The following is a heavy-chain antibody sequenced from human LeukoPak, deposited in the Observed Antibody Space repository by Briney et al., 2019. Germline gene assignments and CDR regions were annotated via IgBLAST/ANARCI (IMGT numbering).Heavy chain of an antibody. V-gene: IGHV3-11*01. CDR2: ISSSGSAI. D-gene: IGHD1-26*01. Sequence: PGGSLRLSCAASGFTFSDYYMSWIGQAPGKGLEWVSYISSSGSAIYYADSVKGRFTISRDNAKNSLYLQMNSLRAEDTAVYYCAREISGERTYYFDYWGQGTLVTVSS. CDR1: GFTFSDYY. J-gene: IGHJ4*02. CDR3: AREISGERTYYFDY.